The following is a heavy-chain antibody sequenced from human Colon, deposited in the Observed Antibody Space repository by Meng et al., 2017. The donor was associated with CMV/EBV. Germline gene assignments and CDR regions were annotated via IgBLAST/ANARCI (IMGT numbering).Heavy chain of an antibody. CDR2: INPRSGST. Sequence: ASVKVSCKASGYNFTNFYIHWVRQAPGQGLEWMGLINPRSGSTGYLHRFHGRITVTRDTSTSSVNMELSSLTSEDTAVYFCARDGYSTDFSGMDVWGQGTTVTVSS. V-gene: IGHV1-46*01. CDR3: ARDGYSTDFSGMDV. D-gene: IGHD5-12*01. J-gene: IGHJ6*02. CDR1: GYNFTNFY.